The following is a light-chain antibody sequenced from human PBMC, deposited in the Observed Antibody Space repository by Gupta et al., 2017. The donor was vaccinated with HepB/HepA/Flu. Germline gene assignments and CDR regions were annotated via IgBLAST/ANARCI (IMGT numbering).Light chain of an antibody. Sequence: EIVMIQSPDSLAVSLGERATISCKSSQTVFATSNKKNFLARYQQRPGQPPRLGISWSSTRESGVPERFSGSGSGTDFTRTMRRMQTEDGAVYDGQQYFRSPLTFGGGTKVEIK. CDR2: WSS. V-gene: IGKV4-1*01. CDR1: QTVFATSNKKNF. J-gene: IGKJ4*01. CDR3: QQYFRSPLT.